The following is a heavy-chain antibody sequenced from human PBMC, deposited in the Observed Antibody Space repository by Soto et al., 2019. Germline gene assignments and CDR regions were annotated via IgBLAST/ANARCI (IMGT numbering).Heavy chain of an antibody. Sequence: QVQLVQSGAEVKKPGSSVKVSCKASGGTFSSYTISWVRQDPGQGLEWMGRIIPILGIANYAQKFQGRVTITADKSTSTAYMELSSLRSEDTAVYYCASILKGYCSSTSCYLGGMDVWGQGTTVTVSS. CDR2: IIPILGIA. D-gene: IGHD2-2*01. V-gene: IGHV1-69*02. CDR3: ASILKGYCSSTSCYLGGMDV. CDR1: GGTFSSYT. J-gene: IGHJ6*02.